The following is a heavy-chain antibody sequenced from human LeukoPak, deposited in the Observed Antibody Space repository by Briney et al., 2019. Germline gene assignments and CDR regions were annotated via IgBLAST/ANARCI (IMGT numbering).Heavy chain of an antibody. CDR2: IYYSGST. CDR1: GGSISSYY. CDR3: ARRASVPYYYYMDV. Sequence: SETLSLTCTVSGGSISSYYWSWIRQPPGKGLEWIGYIYYSGSTNYNPSLKSRVTISVDTSKNQFSLKLSSVTAADTAVYYCARRASVPYYYYMDVWGKGTTVTNSS. V-gene: IGHV4-59*01. J-gene: IGHJ6*03.